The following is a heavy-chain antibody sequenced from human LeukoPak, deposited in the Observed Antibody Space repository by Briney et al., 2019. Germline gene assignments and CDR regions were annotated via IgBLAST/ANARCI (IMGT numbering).Heavy chain of an antibody. Sequence: PSETLSLTCSVSGGSISLSYYYWGWIRQPPGKALEWIGSVYYSGTTSYNPSLKSRVTISVDMSKNHFSLRLSSVTAADTAMYFCARDSYLDTSGSFADYFDSWGQGTLVTVSS. CDR2: VYYSGTT. V-gene: IGHV4-39*07. CDR1: GGSISLSYYY. CDR3: ARDSYLDTSGSFADYFDS. D-gene: IGHD3-22*01. J-gene: IGHJ4*02.